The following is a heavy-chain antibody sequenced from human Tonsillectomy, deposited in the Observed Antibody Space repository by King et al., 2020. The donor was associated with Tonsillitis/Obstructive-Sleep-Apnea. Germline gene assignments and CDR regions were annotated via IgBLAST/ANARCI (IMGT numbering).Heavy chain of an antibody. D-gene: IGHD2-2*02. V-gene: IGHV1-18*01. J-gene: IGHJ4*02. CDR3: ARISADCSTTSCYRGGFDY. CDR1: GYTFSSYG. Sequence: QLVQSGTEVKKPGASVKVSCKASGYTFSSYGISWVRQAPGQGLEWMGWISVYNGNTNYAQNLQGRVTMTTDTSTSTAYMELRTLRCDDTAVYYCARISADCSTTSCYRGGFDYWGQGTLVTVSS. CDR2: ISVYNGNT.